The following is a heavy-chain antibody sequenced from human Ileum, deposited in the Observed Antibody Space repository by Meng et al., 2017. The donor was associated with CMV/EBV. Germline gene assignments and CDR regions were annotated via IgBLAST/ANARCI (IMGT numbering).Heavy chain of an antibody. V-gene: IGHV4-59*01. J-gene: IGHJ4*02. CDR2: IYYSGST. CDR1: GGSISSYY. Sequence: SETLSLTCTVPGGSISSYYWRWIRQPPGKALEWIGYIYYSGSTNYNPSLKSRVTISVDTSKNPFSLKLSSVTAADTAVYYCARGPLETSYDFWSGYYAGFDYWGQGTLVTVSS. D-gene: IGHD3-3*01. CDR3: ARGPLETSYDFWSGYYAGFDY.